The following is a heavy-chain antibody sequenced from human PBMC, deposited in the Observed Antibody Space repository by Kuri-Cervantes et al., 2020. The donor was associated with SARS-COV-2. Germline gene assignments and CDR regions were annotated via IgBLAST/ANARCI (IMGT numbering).Heavy chain of an antibody. CDR1: GFTFDDYA. J-gene: IGHJ4*02. V-gene: IGHV3-9*01. D-gene: IGHD2-21*01. CDR2: ISWNSGSI. CDR3: AKDGDPDY. Sequence: GGSLRLSCAASGFTFDDYAMHWVRQAPGKGLEWVSGISWNSGSIGYADSVKGRFTISRDNSKNTLYLQMNSLRAEDTAVYYCAKDGDPDYWGQGTLVTVSS.